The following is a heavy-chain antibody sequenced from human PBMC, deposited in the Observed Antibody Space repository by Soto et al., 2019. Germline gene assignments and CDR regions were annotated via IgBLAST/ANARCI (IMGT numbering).Heavy chain of an antibody. V-gene: IGHV3-11*01. CDR2: ISGNGRII. Sequence: QVLLVESGGGLVKPGGALRLSCATSGFIFSDYYMHWIRQAPGKGLEWISYISGNGRIIQYADYAKGRFTSSRDNAKNSLYLQTSSLTAEDTAMYFCARDFAADSRPDFHYWGQGTPVTVSS. CDR1: GFIFSDYY. D-gene: IGHD1-1*01. CDR3: ARDFAADSRPDFHY. J-gene: IGHJ4*02.